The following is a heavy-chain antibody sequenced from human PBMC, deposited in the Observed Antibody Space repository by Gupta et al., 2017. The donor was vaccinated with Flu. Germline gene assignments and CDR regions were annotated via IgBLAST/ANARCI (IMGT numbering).Heavy chain of an antibody. D-gene: IGHD2-15*01. CDR2: INPHSTTK. CDR1: GYTFTEYY. V-gene: IGHV1-2*06. CDR3: ARERHCRTSSGDRFFDP. J-gene: IGHJ5*02. Sequence: QAQLVPSGAEVKKPGASVRVSCKASGYTFTEYYIHWVRQAPGQGLEWMGRINPHSTTKTYDQKVQGRVTVTMDTSISTAYRDISRLTSDDTAAYYCARERHCRTSSGDRFFDPGGQGTMVTVSS.